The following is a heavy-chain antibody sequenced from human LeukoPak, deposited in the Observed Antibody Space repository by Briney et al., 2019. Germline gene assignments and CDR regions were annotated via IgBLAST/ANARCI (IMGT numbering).Heavy chain of an antibody. CDR2: ISTNGGST. Sequence: QTGGSLRLSCAASGFTFSSYAMHWVRQAPGKGLEYVSGISTNGGSTYYASSVKGRFTISRDNSKNTLYLQMGSLRAEDMAVYYCARDLGPGIRYYFDSWGQGTLVTVSS. D-gene: IGHD3-16*01. CDR1: GFTFSSYA. J-gene: IGHJ4*02. CDR3: ARDLGPGIRYYFDS. V-gene: IGHV3-64*01.